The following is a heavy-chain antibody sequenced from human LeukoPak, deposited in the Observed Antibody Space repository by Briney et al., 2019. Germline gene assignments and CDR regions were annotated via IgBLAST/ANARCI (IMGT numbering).Heavy chain of an antibody. V-gene: IGHV3-21*01. CDR3: ARVWGAAYSDGGPDYFDY. J-gene: IGHJ4*02. CDR1: GFSFSSYS. D-gene: IGHD2-21*01. CDR2: ISSSSSYI. Sequence: PGGSLRLSCAASGFSFSSYSMNWVRQAPGKGLEWVSSISSSSSYIYYADSLKGRFTVSRDNAKNSLFLQMNSLRAEDTAVYYCARVWGAAYSDGGPDYFDYWGQGILVTVSS.